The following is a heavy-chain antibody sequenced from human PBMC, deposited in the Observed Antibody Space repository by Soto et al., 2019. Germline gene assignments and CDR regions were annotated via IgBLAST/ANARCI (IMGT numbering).Heavy chain of an antibody. CDR1: GGSISSSSYY. CDR3: ARRTVNIRTFYSGLKTHCFDS. CDR2: IYYTGNT. D-gene: IGHD6-19*01. J-gene: IGHJ4*02. V-gene: IGHV4-39*01. Sequence: SETLSLTCAVSGGSISSSSYYWGWIRQPPGKGLEWIGSIYYTGNTYYTPSLQSRVAISVDTSKNQFSLKLNSVTAADTAVYYCARRTVNIRTFYSGLKTHCFDSWGQGALVTVSS.